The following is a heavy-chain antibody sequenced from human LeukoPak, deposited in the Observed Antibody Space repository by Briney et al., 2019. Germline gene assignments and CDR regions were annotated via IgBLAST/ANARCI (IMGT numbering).Heavy chain of an antibody. V-gene: IGHV4-39*07. CDR3: AVTMVRGVSGMDV. D-gene: IGHD3-10*01. Sequence: SETLSLTCTVSGGSISSSSYYWGWIRQPPGKGLEWIGSIYYSGSTYYNPSLKSRVTMSVDTSKNQFSLKLSSVTAADTAVYYCAVTMVRGVSGMDVWGQGTTVTVSS. CDR1: GGSISSSSYY. CDR2: IYYSGST. J-gene: IGHJ6*02.